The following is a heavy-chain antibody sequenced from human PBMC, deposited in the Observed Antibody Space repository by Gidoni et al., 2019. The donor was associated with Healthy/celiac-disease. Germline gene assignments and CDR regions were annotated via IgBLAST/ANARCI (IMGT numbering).Heavy chain of an antibody. J-gene: IGHJ4*02. CDR2: ISWDGGST. CDR3: AKDVGGNGRGFDY. V-gene: IGHV3-43*01. CDR1: GFPFDDYT. D-gene: IGHD3-10*01. Sequence: EVQLVESGGVVVQPGGSLRLSCAASGFPFDDYTMHWVRQAPGNGLEWVSLISWDGGSTYYADSVKGRFTISRDNSKNSLYLQMNSLRTEDTALYYCAKDVGGNGRGFDYWGQGTLVTVSS.